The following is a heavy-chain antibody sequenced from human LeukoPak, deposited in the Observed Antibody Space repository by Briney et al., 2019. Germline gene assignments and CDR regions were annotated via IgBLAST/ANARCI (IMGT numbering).Heavy chain of an antibody. Sequence: ASVKVSCKASGYTFTSYDINWVRQATGQGLEWMGWMNPNSGNTGYAQKFQGRVTMTRNTSISTAYMELSSLRSEDTAVYYRARDKRGLEWLSHYYYYYYMDVWGKGTTVTVSS. V-gene: IGHV1-8*01. CDR3: ARDKRGLEWLSHYYYYYYMDV. CDR2: MNPNSGNT. CDR1: GYTFTSYD. J-gene: IGHJ6*03. D-gene: IGHD3-3*01.